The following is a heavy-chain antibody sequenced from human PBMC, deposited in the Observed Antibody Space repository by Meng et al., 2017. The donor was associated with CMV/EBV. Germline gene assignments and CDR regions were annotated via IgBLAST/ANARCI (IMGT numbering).Heavy chain of an antibody. Sequence: ASVKVSCKASGYSFTNYGISWVRQAPGQGLEYMGWISGYNGNTYYAQRFQGRITTTIDTSSDTAYVELRSLRSDDTAVYYCARESHGTTGTTPVDWFDPWGQGTLVTVSS. CDR1: GYSFTNYG. V-gene: IGHV1-18*01. D-gene: IGHD1-1*01. CDR2: ISGYNGNT. CDR3: ARESHGTTGTTPVDWFDP. J-gene: IGHJ5*02.